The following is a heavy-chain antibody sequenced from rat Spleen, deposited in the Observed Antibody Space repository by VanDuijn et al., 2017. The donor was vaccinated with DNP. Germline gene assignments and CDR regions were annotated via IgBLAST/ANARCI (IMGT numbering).Heavy chain of an antibody. D-gene: IGHD1-11*01. J-gene: IGHJ4*01. CDR1: GFTFSSFQ. CDR3: TTFEGTNA. V-gene: IGHV5S10*01. CDR2: ITYDGSKT. Sequence: EVQLVESGGDLVQSGRSLKVSCAASGFTFSSFQMAWVRQAPKKGLEWVATITYDGSKTYCRDSVKGRFTISRDNAKSTLYLQMDSLRSEDTATYYCTTFEGTNAWGQGTSVTVSS.